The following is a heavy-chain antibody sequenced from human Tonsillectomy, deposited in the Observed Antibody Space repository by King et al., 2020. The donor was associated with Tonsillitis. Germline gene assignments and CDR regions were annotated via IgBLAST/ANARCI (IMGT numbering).Heavy chain of an antibody. Sequence: QVQLVESGGGVVQPGRSLRLSCAASGFTFSSYGIHGVRQAPGKGLEWVAVISYDGNNKYYADSVKGRFAISRDKSRNTLYLQMDSLRAEDKAVYYCAKVLKAAAGGWAEDGLDVWGQGPTVTVSS. J-gene: IGHJ6*02. CDR3: AKVLKAAAGGWAEDGLDV. D-gene: IGHD6-13*01. CDR2: ISYDGNNK. CDR1: GFTFSSYG. V-gene: IGHV3-30*18.